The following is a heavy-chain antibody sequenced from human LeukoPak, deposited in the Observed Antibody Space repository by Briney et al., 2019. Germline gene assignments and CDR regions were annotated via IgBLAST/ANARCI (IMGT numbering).Heavy chain of an antibody. J-gene: IGHJ6*02. D-gene: IGHD2-15*01. CDR2: ISSSSSTI. Sequence: GGSLRLSCAASGFTFSSYSMNWVRQAPGKGLEWVSYISSSSSTIYYADSVKGRFTISRDNAKNSLYLQMNSLRAEDTAVYFCARAPVVAATWDYYGMDVWGQGTTVTVSS. CDR3: ARAPVVAATWDYYGMDV. V-gene: IGHV3-48*04. CDR1: GFTFSSYS.